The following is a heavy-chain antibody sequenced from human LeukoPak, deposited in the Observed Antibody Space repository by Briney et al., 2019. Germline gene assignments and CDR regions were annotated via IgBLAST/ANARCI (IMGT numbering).Heavy chain of an antibody. CDR3: ARVGGTGWFDP. CDR2: INHSGST. Sequence: SETLSLTCAVYGGSFSGYYWSWIRQPPGKGLEWIGEINHSGSTNYNPSLKSRVTISVDTSKNQFSLKLSSVTAADTAVYYCARVGGTGWFDPCGQGTLVTVSS. D-gene: IGHD1-1*01. V-gene: IGHV4-34*01. CDR1: GGSFSGYY. J-gene: IGHJ5*02.